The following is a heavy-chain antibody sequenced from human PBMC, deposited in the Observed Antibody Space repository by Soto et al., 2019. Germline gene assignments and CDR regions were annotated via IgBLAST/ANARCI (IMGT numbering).Heavy chain of an antibody. CDR3: GEDGHADRAPMYFDY. J-gene: IGHJ4*02. V-gene: IGHV3-23*01. CDR2: ISGSGGST. CDR1: GFTFSSYA. Sequence: GGSLRLSCAASGFTFSSYAMSWVRQAPGKGLEWVSAISGSGGSTYYADSVKGRFTISRDNSKNTLYLQMNSLRAEDTAVYYCGEDGHADRAPMYFDYWGQGTLVTVSS.